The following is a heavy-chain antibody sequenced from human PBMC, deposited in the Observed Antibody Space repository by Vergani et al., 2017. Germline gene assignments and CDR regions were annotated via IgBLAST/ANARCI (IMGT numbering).Heavy chain of an antibody. CDR3: ARAEIPGRPDY. CDR2: MYHSGST. J-gene: IGHJ4*02. V-gene: IGHV4-4*02. D-gene: IGHD5-24*01. CDR1: GGSLSSSNW. Sequence: QVQLQESGPGLVKPSGTLSLTCAVSGGSLSSSNWWSWVRQPPGKGLEWIGEMYHSGSTNYNPTLPRRVTISVAKSKNQFFLTLSSVTAADTPVYYCARAEIPGRPDYWGQGTLVTVSS.